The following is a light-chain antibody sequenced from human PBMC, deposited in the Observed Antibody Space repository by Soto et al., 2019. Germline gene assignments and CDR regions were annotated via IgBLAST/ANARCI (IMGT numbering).Light chain of an antibody. V-gene: IGKV1-5*01. Sequence: IKMTNSPATLSAYVGESVTITCRASQSISHWLAWYQQKPGKAPKFLIYDASSLESGVPSRFSGSGSGTEFTLTISSLQPDDFATYYCQHYNSYSEAFGQGTKVDIK. CDR1: QSISHW. CDR3: QHYNSYSEA. CDR2: DAS. J-gene: IGKJ1*01.